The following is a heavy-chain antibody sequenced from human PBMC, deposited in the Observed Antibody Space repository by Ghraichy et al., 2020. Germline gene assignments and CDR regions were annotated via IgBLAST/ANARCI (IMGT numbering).Heavy chain of an antibody. V-gene: IGHV3-23*01. D-gene: IGHD6-19*01. CDR2: ISGSGDST. J-gene: IGHJ4*02. CDR3: AKTPGYSSGWVLN. CDR1: GFTFNIYV. Sequence: LSLTCAASGFTFNIYVMSWVRQAPGKGLEWVSSISGSGDSTYYADSVQGRFTISRVNSKNTLFLEINSLRAEATAVYYCAKTPGYSSGWVLNWGQGTLVTVSS.